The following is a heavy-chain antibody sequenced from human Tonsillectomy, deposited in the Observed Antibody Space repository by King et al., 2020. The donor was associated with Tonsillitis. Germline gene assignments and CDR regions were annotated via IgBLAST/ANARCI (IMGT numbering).Heavy chain of an antibody. CDR3: ASYAYTFWTSIG. D-gene: IGHD3/OR15-3a*01. J-gene: IGHJ4*02. Sequence: QLQESGPGLVKPSQTLSLTCTVSGASIINGDYYWSWIRQHPGKGLEWIGYISYSGSTYYDPSLQSRVTMSVDTSKNQFSLKLSSVAAADSAVYYCASYAYTFWTSIGWGQGTLVTVSS. CDR1: GASIINGDYY. CDR2: ISYSGST. V-gene: IGHV4-31*03.